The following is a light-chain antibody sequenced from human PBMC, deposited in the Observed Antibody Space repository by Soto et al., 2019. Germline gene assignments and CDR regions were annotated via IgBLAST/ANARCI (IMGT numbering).Light chain of an antibody. J-gene: IGKJ1*01. CDR3: PQYNNWTRT. V-gene: IGKV3D-15*01. CDR2: GAS. Sequence: EVVIRQSPATLSVSPGEGATLSCRASQGIGDTLAWYPQKPGQAPRLLIYGASTRDTGIPARFSGYGAGTECTLTISSLQSEDVEVDDCPQYNNWTRTFGQGTKVDI. CDR1: QGIGDT.